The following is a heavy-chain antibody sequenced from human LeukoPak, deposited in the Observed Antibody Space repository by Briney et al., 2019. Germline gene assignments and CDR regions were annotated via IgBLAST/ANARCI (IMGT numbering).Heavy chain of an antibody. Sequence: PGGSLRLSCATSGFTFSTYAMGWVRQPPGKGLEWVSVIYSGGSTYYADSVKGRFTISRHNSKNTLYLQMHSLRAEDTAVYYCARSPRYQLLYHLTGPYYYGMDVWGQGTTVTVSS. CDR2: IYSGGST. CDR1: GFTFSTYA. D-gene: IGHD2-2*02. J-gene: IGHJ6*02. V-gene: IGHV3-53*04. CDR3: ARSPRYQLLYHLTGPYYYGMDV.